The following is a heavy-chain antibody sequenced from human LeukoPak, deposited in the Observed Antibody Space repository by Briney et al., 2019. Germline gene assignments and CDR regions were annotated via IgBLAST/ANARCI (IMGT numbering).Heavy chain of an antibody. CDR1: GFTFSSYA. J-gene: IGHJ4*02. CDR2: ISGSGGST. D-gene: IGHD2-15*01. Sequence: GGSLRLSCAASGFTFSSYAMSWVRQAPGKGLEWVSAISGSGGSTYYADSVKGRFTISRDNSKNTLYLQMNSLRAEDTAVHYCARDLYCSGGSCYPFDYWGQGTLVTVSS. CDR3: ARDLYCSGGSCYPFDY. V-gene: IGHV3-23*01.